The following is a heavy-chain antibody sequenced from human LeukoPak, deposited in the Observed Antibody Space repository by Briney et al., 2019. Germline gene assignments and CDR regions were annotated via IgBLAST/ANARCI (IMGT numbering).Heavy chain of an antibody. J-gene: IGHJ6*02. CDR1: GGSISSYC. Sequence: PSETLSLTCTVSGGSISSYCWTWIRQPPGKGLEWIGYIYFTGSTNYNPSLKSRVTMSVDTSNNQFSLRLTSVTAADTAVYYCASADCSTTSCPMDVWGQGTTVTVSS. V-gene: IGHV4-59*01. CDR3: ASADCSTTSCPMDV. D-gene: IGHD2-2*01. CDR2: IYFTGST.